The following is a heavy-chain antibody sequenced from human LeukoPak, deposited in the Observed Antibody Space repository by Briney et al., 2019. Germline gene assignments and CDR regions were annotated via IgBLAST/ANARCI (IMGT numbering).Heavy chain of an antibody. V-gene: IGHV3-74*01. CDR1: GFTFSHYW. CDR2: IKSDGSST. Sequence: GSLRLSCAASGFTFSHYWMHWVRQAPGKGLVWVSHIKSDGSSTSYADSVKGRFTISRDNAKNTLYLQMNSLRAEDTAVYYCATEMAAMVYWGQGTLVTVSS. J-gene: IGHJ4*02. CDR3: ATEMAAMVY. D-gene: IGHD5-24*01.